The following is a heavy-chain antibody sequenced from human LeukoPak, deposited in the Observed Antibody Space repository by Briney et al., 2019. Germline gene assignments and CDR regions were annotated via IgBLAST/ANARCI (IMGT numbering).Heavy chain of an antibody. Sequence: ASEKVSCKASGYTFTSYDINWVRQATGQGLEWMGWMNPNSGNTGYAQKFQGRVTMTRNTSISTAYMELSSLRSEDTAVYYCARRGIAAAVLDYWGQGTLVTVSS. V-gene: IGHV1-8*01. CDR3: ARRGIAAAVLDY. D-gene: IGHD6-13*01. CDR2: MNPNSGNT. J-gene: IGHJ4*02. CDR1: GYTFTSYD.